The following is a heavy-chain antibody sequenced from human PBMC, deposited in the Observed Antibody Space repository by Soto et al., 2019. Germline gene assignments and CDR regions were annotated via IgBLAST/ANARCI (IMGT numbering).Heavy chain of an antibody. CDR2: IYHSGST. D-gene: IGHD4-17*01. V-gene: IGHV4-30-2*01. CDR1: GGSISSGGYS. CDR3: ARGMTTVTTLDY. J-gene: IGHJ4*02. Sequence: QLQLQESGSGLVKPSQTLSLTCAVSGGSISSGGYSWSWIRQPPGKGLEWIGYIYHSGSTYYNPSLKSRVTIPVDRAKKQFALTLSSVTAADTAVYYCARGMTTVTTLDYWGQGTLVTVSS.